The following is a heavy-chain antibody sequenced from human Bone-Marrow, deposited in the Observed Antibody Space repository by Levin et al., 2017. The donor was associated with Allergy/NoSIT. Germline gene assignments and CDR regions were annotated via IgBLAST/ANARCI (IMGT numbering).Heavy chain of an antibody. CDR2: IIPILGIA. J-gene: IGHJ6*02. Sequence: SVKVSCKASGGTFSSYTISWVRQAPGQGLEWMGRIIPILGIANYAQKFQGRVTITADKSTSTAYMELSSLRSEDTAVYYCAREWANPYYDFWSGPKPCRCYYYYGMDVWGQGTTVTVSS. CDR1: GGTFSSYT. D-gene: IGHD3-3*01. CDR3: AREWANPYYDFWSGPKPCRCYYYYGMDV. V-gene: IGHV1-69*04.